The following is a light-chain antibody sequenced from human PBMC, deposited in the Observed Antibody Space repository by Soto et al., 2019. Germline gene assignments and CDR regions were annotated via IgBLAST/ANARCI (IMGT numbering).Light chain of an antibody. Sequence: IQLNHSPSVPSASVGDRVTVTCRASQGINSYLAWYQQKPGKAPKLLIYTASTLQSGVPSRFSGSGSGTEFSLTISSVQPEDFATYFCQQSYMDPITFGQGTRLEIK. V-gene: IGKV1-9*01. CDR2: TAS. J-gene: IGKJ5*01. CDR3: QQSYMDPIT. CDR1: QGINSY.